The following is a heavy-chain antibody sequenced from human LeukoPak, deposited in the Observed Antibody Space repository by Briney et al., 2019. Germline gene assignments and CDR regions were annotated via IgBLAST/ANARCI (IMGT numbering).Heavy chain of an antibody. Sequence: GGSLRLSCAASGFTFSSYAMSWVRQAPGQGLEWVSAISGSGGSTYYAHSVQGRITISRDKSKNTLYLQMNSQRAEDPAVYYCAPSEEYSSRWYVRWDFDYWGQGTLVTVSS. CDR1: GFTFSSYA. V-gene: IGHV3-23*01. CDR2: ISGSGGST. CDR3: APSEEYSSRWYVRWDFDY. D-gene: IGHD6-13*01. J-gene: IGHJ4*02.